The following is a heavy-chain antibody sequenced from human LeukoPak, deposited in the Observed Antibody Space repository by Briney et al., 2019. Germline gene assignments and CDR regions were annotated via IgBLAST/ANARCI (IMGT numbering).Heavy chain of an antibody. D-gene: IGHD3-10*01. J-gene: IGHJ3*02. CDR1: GGSISSSSYY. Sequence: SETLSLTCTVSGGSISSSSYYWGWIRQPPGKGLEWIGSIYYSGSTYYNPSLKSRVTISVDTSKNQFSLKLSSVTAADTAVYYCARDDTSITMVRGVTYDAFDIWGQGTMVTVSS. CDR3: ARDDTSITMVRGVTYDAFDI. V-gene: IGHV4-39*07. CDR2: IYYSGST.